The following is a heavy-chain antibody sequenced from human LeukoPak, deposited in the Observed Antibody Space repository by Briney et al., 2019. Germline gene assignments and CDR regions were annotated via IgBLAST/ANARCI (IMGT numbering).Heavy chain of an antibody. Sequence: PGGSLRLSCAASGFTFSSYGMHWVRQAPGKGLEWVAFIRYDGSNKYYADSVKGRFTISRDNSKNTLYLQMNSLRAEDTAVYYCAKVEKAITMTLIDYWGQGTLVTVSS. CDR3: AKVEKAITMTLIDY. CDR2: IRYDGSNK. D-gene: IGHD3-22*01. CDR1: GFTFSSYG. J-gene: IGHJ4*02. V-gene: IGHV3-30*02.